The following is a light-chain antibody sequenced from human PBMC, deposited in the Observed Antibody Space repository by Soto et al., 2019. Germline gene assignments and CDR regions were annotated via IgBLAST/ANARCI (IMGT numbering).Light chain of an antibody. J-gene: IGKJ1*01. CDR1: QSVSSN. Sequence: EIVMTQSPATLSVSPGERATLSCRASQSVSSNLAWYQQKPGQAPRLLISGASTRSTGIPARFSGSGSGTEFTLTISSLQSEDFAVYYCQQYNNWPQWTFGQGNKV. V-gene: IGKV3-15*01. CDR2: GAS. CDR3: QQYNNWPQWT.